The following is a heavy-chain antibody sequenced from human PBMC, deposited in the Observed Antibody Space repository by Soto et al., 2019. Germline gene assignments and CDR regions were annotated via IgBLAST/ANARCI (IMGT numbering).Heavy chain of an antibody. CDR2: MNPNSGNT. Sequence: QVPLVQSGAEVKKPGASVKVSCKASGYTFTSYDINWVRQATGQGLEWMGWMNPNSGNTGYAQKFQGRVTMTRNTSIRTAYMDLSRLRSEDTAVYYCARGVGYSGSPADYWGQGTLVTVSS. CDR1: GYTFTSYD. D-gene: IGHD5-12*01. V-gene: IGHV1-8*01. CDR3: ARGVGYSGSPADY. J-gene: IGHJ4*02.